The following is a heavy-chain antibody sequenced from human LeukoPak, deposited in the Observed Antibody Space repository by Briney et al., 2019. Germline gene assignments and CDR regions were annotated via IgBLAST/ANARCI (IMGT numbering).Heavy chain of an antibody. Sequence: GGSLRLSCAASGFTFSSYAMSWVRQAPGKGLEWVSAISGSGGSTYYADSVKGRFTISRDNSKNTLYLQMNSLRAEDTAVYYCAKFSTDYYYYYMDVRGKGTTVTVSS. CDR3: AKFSTDYYYYYMDV. D-gene: IGHD3-3*02. CDR1: GFTFSSYA. J-gene: IGHJ6*03. CDR2: ISGSGGST. V-gene: IGHV3-23*01.